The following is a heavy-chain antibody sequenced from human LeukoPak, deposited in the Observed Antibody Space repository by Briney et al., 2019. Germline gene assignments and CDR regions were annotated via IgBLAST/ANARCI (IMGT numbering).Heavy chain of an antibody. Sequence: ASVKVSCKASGYTFTGYYMHWVRQAPGQGLEWMGWINPNSGGTNYAQKFQGRVTMTRDTSISTAYMEPSRLRSDDTAVYYCAREIRYRSRDEGYYFDYWGQGTLVTVSS. CDR2: INPNSGGT. J-gene: IGHJ4*02. V-gene: IGHV1-2*02. CDR1: GYTFTGYY. CDR3: AREIRYRSRDEGYYFDY. D-gene: IGHD1-26*01.